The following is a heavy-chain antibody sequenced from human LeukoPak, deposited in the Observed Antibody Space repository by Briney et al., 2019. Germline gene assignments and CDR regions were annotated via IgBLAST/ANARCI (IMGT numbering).Heavy chain of an antibody. Sequence: EPSETLSLTCTVSGGSISSSGYYWGWIRQPPGKGLEWIGSIYYSGSTNYNPSLKSRVTISVDTSKNQFSLKLSSVTAADTAVYYSAREFHDYGGKYHYYYYMDVWGKGTTVTVSS. V-gene: IGHV4-39*07. J-gene: IGHJ6*03. CDR2: IYYSGST. CDR1: GGSISSSGYY. D-gene: IGHD4-23*01. CDR3: AREFHDYGGKYHYYYYMDV.